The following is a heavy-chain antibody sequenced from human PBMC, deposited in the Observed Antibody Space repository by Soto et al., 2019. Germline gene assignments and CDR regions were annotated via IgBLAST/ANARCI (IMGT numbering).Heavy chain of an antibody. Sequence: QVQLVQSGTEVKKPGASVKVSCKASGYTFTDYGISWVRQAPGQGLEWMGWTSTYNVNTNYAQKFQGRVSMSTGTSTSTVYMERRSLRSDDTAVYYCGRDIVATRGGDYWGQGTLVTVSS. J-gene: IGHJ4*02. CDR2: TSTYNVNT. V-gene: IGHV1-18*01. D-gene: IGHD5-12*01. CDR1: GYTFTDYG. CDR3: GRDIVATRGGDY.